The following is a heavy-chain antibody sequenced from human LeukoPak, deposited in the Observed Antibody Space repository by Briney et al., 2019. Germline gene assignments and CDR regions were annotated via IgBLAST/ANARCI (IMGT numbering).Heavy chain of an antibody. CDR1: GGSFSGYY. CDR3: ARGPGAARNI. D-gene: IGHD6-6*01. J-gene: IGHJ4*02. Sequence: SETLSLTCAVYGGSFSGYYWSWIRQPPGKGLEWIGEINRSGSTNYNPSLKSRVTISVDTSKNQFSLKLSSVTAADTAGYYCARGPGAARNIWGQGTLVTVSS. CDR2: INRSGST. V-gene: IGHV4-34*01.